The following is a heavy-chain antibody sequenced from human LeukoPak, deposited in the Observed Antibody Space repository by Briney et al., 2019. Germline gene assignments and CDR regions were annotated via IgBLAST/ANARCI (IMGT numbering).Heavy chain of an antibody. V-gene: IGHV3-33*06. CDR2: IWYDGSNK. Sequence: GGSLRLSCAASGFTFSSYGMHWVRQAPGKGLEWVAVIWYDGSNKYYADSVKGRFTISRDNSKNTLYLQMNSLRAEDTAVYYCAKGDVSIAVAGYDYWGQGTLVTVSS. D-gene: IGHD6-19*01. CDR1: GFTFSSYG. CDR3: AKGDVSIAVAGYDY. J-gene: IGHJ4*02.